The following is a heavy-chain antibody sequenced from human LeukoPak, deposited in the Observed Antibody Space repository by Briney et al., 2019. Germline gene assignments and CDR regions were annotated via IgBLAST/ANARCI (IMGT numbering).Heavy chain of an antibody. CDR1: GGSFGGYY. Sequence: SSETLSLTCAVYGGSFGGYYWSWIRQTPGKGLEWIGEINHSGSTNYNPSLKSRVTISVDSSKNQISLKLNSVTAADTAVYYCARGEGYSYGYPYWGQGTLVTVSS. D-gene: IGHD5-18*01. V-gene: IGHV4-34*01. CDR3: ARGEGYSYGYPY. CDR2: INHSGST. J-gene: IGHJ4*02.